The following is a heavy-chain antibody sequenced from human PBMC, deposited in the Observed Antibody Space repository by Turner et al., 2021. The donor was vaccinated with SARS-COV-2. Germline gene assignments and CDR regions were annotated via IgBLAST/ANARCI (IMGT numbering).Heavy chain of an antibody. CDR1: GFPFSSYA. CDR2: ISYDGSNK. CDR3: ARDLSGSYTYFDY. Sequence: QVQLVESGGGVVQPGRSLRLSCAASGFPFSSYAMHWVRQAPGKGLEWVAVISYDGSNKYYADSVKGRFTISRDNSKNTLYLQMNSLRAEDTAVYYCARDLSGSYTYFDYWGQGTLVTVSS. J-gene: IGHJ4*02. V-gene: IGHV3-30-3*01. D-gene: IGHD1-26*01.